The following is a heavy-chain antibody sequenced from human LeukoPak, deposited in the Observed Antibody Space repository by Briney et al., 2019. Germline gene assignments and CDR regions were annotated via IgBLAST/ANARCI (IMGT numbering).Heavy chain of an antibody. J-gene: IGHJ4*02. Sequence: SETLSLTCVVSGDSISSRNYCWGWIRQPPGKGLEWIGRICRDGHTYYNPSLKSRVTTSVDTSKKPFSLSLRSVTAAVSAGYHGVRDSCDGYRYFYFWGQGTLVTVSS. D-gene: IGHD5-18*01. V-gene: IGHV4-39*01. CDR2: ICRDGHT. CDR1: GDSISSRNYC. CDR3: VRDSCDGYRYFYF.